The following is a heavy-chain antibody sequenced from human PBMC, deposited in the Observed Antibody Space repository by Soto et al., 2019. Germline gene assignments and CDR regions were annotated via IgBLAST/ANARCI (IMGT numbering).Heavy chain of an antibody. CDR1: GGSFSGYY. V-gene: IGHV4-34*01. D-gene: IGHD2-15*01. J-gene: IGHJ4*02. CDR3: AAGAVVNPFDY. Sequence: QVQLQQWGAGLLKPSETLSLTCAVYGGSFSGYYWSWIRQPPGKGLEWIGEINHSGSTNYNPSLKRRVTISVDTSKNQFSLKLSSVTAAGTAVYSCAAGAVVNPFDYWGQGTLVTVSS. CDR2: INHSGST.